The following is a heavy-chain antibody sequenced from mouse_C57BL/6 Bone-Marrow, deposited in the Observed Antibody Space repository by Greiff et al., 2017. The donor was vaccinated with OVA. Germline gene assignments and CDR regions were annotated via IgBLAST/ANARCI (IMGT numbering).Heavy chain of an antibody. CDR3: TGIYYYGSSYSWFAY. D-gene: IGHD1-1*01. V-gene: IGHV1-81*01. CDR1: GYTFTSYG. CDR2: IYPRSGNT. J-gene: IGHJ3*01. Sequence: QVQLKQSGAELARPGASVKLSCKASGYTFTSYGISWVKQRTGQGLEWIGEIYPRSGNTYYNEKFKGKATITADTSSNTAYLQLSSLTSEDTAVYYCTGIYYYGSSYSWFAYWGQGTLVTVSA.